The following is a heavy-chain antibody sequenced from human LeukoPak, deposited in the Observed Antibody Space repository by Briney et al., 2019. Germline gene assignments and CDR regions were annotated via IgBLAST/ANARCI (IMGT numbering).Heavy chain of an antibody. CDR2: INSDGSST. D-gene: IGHD3-22*01. V-gene: IGHV3-74*01. Sequence: GGSLRLSCAASGSTFSTDAMHWVRQAPGKGLVWVSRINSDGSSTSYADSVKGRFTISRDNAKNTLYLQMNSLRAEDTAVYYCARGKSSGYLGLDYWGQGTLVTVSS. J-gene: IGHJ4*02. CDR3: ARGKSSGYLGLDY. CDR1: GSTFSTDA.